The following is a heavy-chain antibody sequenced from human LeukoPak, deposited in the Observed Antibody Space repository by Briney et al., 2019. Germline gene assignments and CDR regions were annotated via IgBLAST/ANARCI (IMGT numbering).Heavy chain of an antibody. CDR3: ARARSTSLDY. CDR2: ISYDGSNK. D-gene: IGHD6-6*01. Sequence: LPGGSLRLSCAASGFTFSSYAMHWVRQAPGKGLEWVAVISYDGSNKYYADSVKGRFTISRDNSKNTLYLQMNSLRAEDTAVYYCARARSTSLDYWAREPWSPSPQ. J-gene: IGHJ4*02. V-gene: IGHV3-30*04. CDR1: GFTFSSYA.